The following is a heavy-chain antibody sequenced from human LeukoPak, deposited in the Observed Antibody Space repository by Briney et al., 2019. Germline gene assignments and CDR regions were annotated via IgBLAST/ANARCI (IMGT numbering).Heavy chain of an antibody. CDR2: FDPEDGET. J-gene: IGHJ6*03. V-gene: IGHV1-24*01. CDR3: ARGPGSPDRYMDV. CDR1: GYTLTELS. D-gene: IGHD1-14*01. Sequence: ASVRVSCKVSGYTLTELSMHWVRQAPGKGLEWMGGFDPEDGETIYAQKFQGRVTMTRNTSISTAYMELSSLRSEDTAVYYCARGPGSPDRYMDVWGKGTTVTVSS.